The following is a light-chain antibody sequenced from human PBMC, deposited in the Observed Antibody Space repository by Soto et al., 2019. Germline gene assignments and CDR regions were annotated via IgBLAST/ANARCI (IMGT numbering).Light chain of an antibody. J-gene: IGKJ1*01. V-gene: IGKV1-5*03. CDR3: QQYSSYPWT. Sequence: DIQMTQSPSTLSASVGDRVTITCRASQSISSWLAWYQQKPGKAPKLLFSTTSTLEDDVPSRFSGSASGTEFTLTISSLQPDDSATYNCQQYSSYPWTFGQGTKVDI. CDR1: QSISSW. CDR2: TTS.